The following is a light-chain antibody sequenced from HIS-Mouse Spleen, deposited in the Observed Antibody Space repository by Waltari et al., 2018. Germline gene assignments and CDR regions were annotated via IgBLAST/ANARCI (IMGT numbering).Light chain of an antibody. CDR1: QSVSSY. V-gene: IGKV3-11*01. CDR2: DAS. Sequence: EIVLTQSPATLSLSPGERATLPCRARQSVSSYLAWYQQKPGQAPRLLIYDASNRATGIPARFSGSGSGTDFTLTISSLEPEDFAVYYCQQRSNWLTFGGGTKVEIK. J-gene: IGKJ4*01. CDR3: QQRSNWLT.